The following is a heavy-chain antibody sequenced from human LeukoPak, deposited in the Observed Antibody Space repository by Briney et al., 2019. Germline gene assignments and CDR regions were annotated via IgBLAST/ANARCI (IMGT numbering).Heavy chain of an antibody. Sequence: SETLSLTCTVSGGSLSSYYWSWIRQPPGKGLEWIGYISYSGSTNYNPSLKSRVTISVDTSKNQFSLKLSSVTAADTAVYYCARLWLLNLDKWGQGTLATVSS. CDR2: ISYSGST. CDR1: GGSLSSYY. CDR3: ARLWLLNLDK. D-gene: IGHD6-19*01. V-gene: IGHV4-59*12. J-gene: IGHJ4*02.